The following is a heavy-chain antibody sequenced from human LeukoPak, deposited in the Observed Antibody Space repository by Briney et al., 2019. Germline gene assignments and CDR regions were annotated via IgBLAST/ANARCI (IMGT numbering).Heavy chain of an antibody. CDR1: RFTFSSYA. CDR3: SRSGNSGLLGY. J-gene: IGHJ4*02. V-gene: IGHV3-30*04. Sequence: GGSLRLSCDASRFTFSSYAMHWVRQAPGKGLEWVAVISYDGSNKYYADSVKGRFTISRDNSKNTLYVQMNSLRPEDTAVYYCSRSGNSGLLGYWGQGTLVTVSS. D-gene: IGHD2/OR15-2a*01. CDR2: ISYDGSNK.